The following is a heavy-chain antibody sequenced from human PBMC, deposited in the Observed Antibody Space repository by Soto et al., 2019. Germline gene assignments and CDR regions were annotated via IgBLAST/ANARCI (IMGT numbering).Heavy chain of an antibody. D-gene: IGHD2-15*01. Sequence: GASVKVSCKASGYTFTGYYIHWVRQAPGQGLEWMGWINPNSGGTSYAQKFQGWVTMTRDTSISTAYMELSRLISDDTAVYYCARDNCSGGCCYSDARMDVWGQGTTVTVSS. J-gene: IGHJ6*02. CDR2: INPNSGGT. V-gene: IGHV1-2*04. CDR1: GYTFTGYY. CDR3: ARDNCSGGCCYSDARMDV.